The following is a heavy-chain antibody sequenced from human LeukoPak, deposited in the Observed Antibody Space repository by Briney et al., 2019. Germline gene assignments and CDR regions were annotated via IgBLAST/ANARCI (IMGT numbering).Heavy chain of an antibody. D-gene: IGHD2-2*02. Sequence: EASVKVSCKASGYTFTSYGISWVRQAPGQGLEWMGWISAYNGNTNYAQKLQGRVTMTTDTSTSTAYTELRSLRSDDTAVYYCARDLSPDIVVVPAAIYDAFDIWGQGTMVTVSS. CDR2: ISAYNGNT. CDR3: ARDLSPDIVVVPAAIYDAFDI. J-gene: IGHJ3*02. CDR1: GYTFTSYG. V-gene: IGHV1-18*01.